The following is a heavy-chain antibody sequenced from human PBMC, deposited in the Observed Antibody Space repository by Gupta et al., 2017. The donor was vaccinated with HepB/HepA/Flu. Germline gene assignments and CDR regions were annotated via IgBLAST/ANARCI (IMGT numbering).Heavy chain of an antibody. V-gene: IGHV3-48*03. CDR3: TRGGAIPDF. J-gene: IGHJ4*02. CDR1: GFRFSDYE. D-gene: IGHD1-26*01. CDR2: ISSNSDTR. Sequence: EEQLVEAGRGLVQPGGSLRLSCAASGFRFSDYEMNWIRQTPGKGLEWVSYISSNSDTRLYADSVKGRFIISRDKAKNSLYLQMNNVRVEDTAVYHCTRGGAIPDFWGQGTLVAVSS.